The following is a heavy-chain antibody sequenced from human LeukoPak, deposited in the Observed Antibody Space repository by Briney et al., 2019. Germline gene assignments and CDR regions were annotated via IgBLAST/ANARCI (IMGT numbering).Heavy chain of an antibody. CDR3: ARVIVVVPIGVYHYYAMDV. CDR2: IYYSGST. D-gene: IGHD2-2*01. J-gene: IGHJ6*02. V-gene: IGHV4-31*03. CDR1: GDSISTGGYY. Sequence: SETLSLTCTVSGDSISTGGYYWAWIRQHRERGLEWIGYIYYSGSTHYNPSLQSRVTISVDTSKNQFSLNLNSVTAADTAVYYCARVIVVVPIGVYHYYAMDVWGQGTTVTISS.